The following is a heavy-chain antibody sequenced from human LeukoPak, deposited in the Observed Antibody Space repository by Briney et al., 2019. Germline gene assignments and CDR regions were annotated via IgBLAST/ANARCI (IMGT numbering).Heavy chain of an antibody. D-gene: IGHD3-10*01. Sequence: GGSLRLSCAATGITFSSYAMSWVRQAPGKGLEWVSILGGLSESVYYPDSVKGRFAVSRDNSKDTLYLEINSLRGEDTATYYCARRWLGDPYGMDVWGQGTTVTVSS. CDR1: GITFSSYA. V-gene: IGHV3-23*01. CDR2: LGGLSESV. CDR3: ARRWLGDPYGMDV. J-gene: IGHJ6*02.